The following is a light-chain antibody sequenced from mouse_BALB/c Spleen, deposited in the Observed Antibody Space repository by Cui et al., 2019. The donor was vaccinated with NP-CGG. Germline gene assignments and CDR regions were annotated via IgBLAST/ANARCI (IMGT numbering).Light chain of an antibody. Sequence: QAVVTQESALTTSPGETVTLTCRSSTGAVTTSNYANWVQEKPDHLFTGLIGGTNNRAPGVPARFSGSLIGDKAALTITGAQTGDEAIYFCALWYSTHWVFGGGTKLTVL. CDR1: TGAVTTSNY. CDR2: GTN. V-gene: IGLV1*01. CDR3: ALWYSTHWV. J-gene: IGLJ1*01.